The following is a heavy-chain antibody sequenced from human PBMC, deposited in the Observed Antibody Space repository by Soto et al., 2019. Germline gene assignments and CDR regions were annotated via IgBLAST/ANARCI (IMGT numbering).Heavy chain of an antibody. D-gene: IGHD5-18*01. Sequence: PSETLSLTCTVSGGSVSSGSYYWSWIRQPPGKGLEWIGYIYYSGSTNYKPSLKSRVTISVDTSKNQFSLKLSSVTATDTAVYCCARDAPGGYSYGYVSGGWFDPGGQGPLVTVSS. CDR3: ARDAPGGYSYGYVSGGWFDP. CDR2: IYYSGST. CDR1: GGSVSSGSYY. J-gene: IGHJ5*02. V-gene: IGHV4-61*01.